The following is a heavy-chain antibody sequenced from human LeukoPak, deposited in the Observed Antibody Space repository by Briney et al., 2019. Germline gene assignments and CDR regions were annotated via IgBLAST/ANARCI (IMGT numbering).Heavy chain of an antibody. CDR3: ARALWVWSGYSQTWYFDL. CDR2: IYYSGST. CDR1: GGSISSYY. J-gene: IGHJ2*01. V-gene: IGHV4-59*01. D-gene: IGHD3-3*01. Sequence: SETLSLTCTVSGGSISSYYWSWIRQPPGKGLEWIGYIYYSGSTNYNPSLKSRVTISVDTSKNQFSLKLSSVTAADTAVYYCARALWVWSGYSQTWYFDLWGRGTLVTVSS.